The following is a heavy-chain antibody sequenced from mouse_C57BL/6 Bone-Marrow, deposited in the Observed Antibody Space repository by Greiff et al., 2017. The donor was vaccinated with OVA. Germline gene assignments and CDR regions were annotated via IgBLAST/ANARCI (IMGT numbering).Heavy chain of an antibody. CDR2: ISYDGSN. D-gene: IGHD1-1*01. V-gene: IGHV3-6*01. Sequence: EVQLQESGPGLVKPSQSLSLTCSVTGYSITSGYYWNWIRQFPGNKLEWMGYISYDGSNNYNPSLKNRISITRDTSKNQFFLKLNSVTTEDTATYYCASFTTVVAHYYAMDYWGQGTSVTVSS. CDR1: GYSITSGYY. J-gene: IGHJ4*01. CDR3: ASFTTVVAHYYAMDY.